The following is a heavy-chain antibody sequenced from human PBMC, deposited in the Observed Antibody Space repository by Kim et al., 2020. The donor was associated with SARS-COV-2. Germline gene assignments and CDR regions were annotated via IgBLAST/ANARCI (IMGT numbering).Heavy chain of an antibody. Sequence: KGRFTITRDNDKNSLYLQMNSLRAEDTAVYYCARASTITMIVVAMSPHFDYWGQGTLVTVSS. V-gene: IGHV3-11*05. CDR3: ARASTITMIVVAMSPHFDY. J-gene: IGHJ4*02. D-gene: IGHD3-22*01.